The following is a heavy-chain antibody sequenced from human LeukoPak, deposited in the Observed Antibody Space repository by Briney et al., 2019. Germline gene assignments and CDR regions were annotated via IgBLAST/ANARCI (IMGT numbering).Heavy chain of an antibody. V-gene: IGHV3-7*01. D-gene: IGHD6-19*01. J-gene: IGHJ4*02. CDR1: GFTFSIYW. CDR3: ARAHSSAWGC. Sequence: GGSLRLSCAASGFTFSIYWMSWVRQAPGKGLEWVANIKEDGSEKYYVDSVKGRFTVSRDNAKNSLYLQINSLTAEDTAVYYCARAHSSAWGCWGQGTLVTVSS. CDR2: IKEDGSEK.